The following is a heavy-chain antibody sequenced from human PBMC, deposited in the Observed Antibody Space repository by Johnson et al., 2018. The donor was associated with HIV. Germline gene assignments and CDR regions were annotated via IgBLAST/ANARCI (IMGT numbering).Heavy chain of an antibody. D-gene: IGHD6-13*01. Sequence: QVQLVESGGGVVQPGRSLRLSCAASGFTFSSYAMHWVRQAPGKGLEWVAFIQYDGSNKYYVDSVKGRFTISRDNVKNSLYLQMNSLRAEDTAVYYCAETPGIAAAGTGYAFDIWGQGTMVTVSS. CDR2: IQYDGSNK. V-gene: IGHV3-30-3*01. CDR1: GFTFSSYA. CDR3: AETPGIAAAGTGYAFDI. J-gene: IGHJ3*02.